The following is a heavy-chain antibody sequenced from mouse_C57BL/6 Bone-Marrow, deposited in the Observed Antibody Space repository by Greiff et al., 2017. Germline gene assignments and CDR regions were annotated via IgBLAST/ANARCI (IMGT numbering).Heavy chain of an antibody. V-gene: IGHV1-59*01. J-gene: IGHJ2*01. Sequence: QVQLQQPGAELVRPGPSVTLSCKASGYTFTSYWMHWVKQRPGQGLEWIGVIDPSDSYTNYNQKFKGKATLTVDTSSSTAYMQLNSLTSEDSAVYYCARHYGSSFDYWGQGTTLTVSS. CDR2: IDPSDSYT. D-gene: IGHD1-1*01. CDR3: ARHYGSSFDY. CDR1: GYTFTSYW.